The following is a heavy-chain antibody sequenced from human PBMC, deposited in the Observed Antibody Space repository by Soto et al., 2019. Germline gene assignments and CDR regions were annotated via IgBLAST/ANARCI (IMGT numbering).Heavy chain of an antibody. CDR1: GFTFSSYW. CDR3: AKDLGRNNWGG. Sequence: EVQLVESGGGLVQPGGSLRLSCAASGFTFSSYWMHWVRQAPGKGLVWVSRINSDGSTTNYADSVNGRFTISRDNAKNTLYLLMNSLRAEDTAVYYCAKDLGRNNWGGWGQGTLGTVSS. V-gene: IGHV3-74*01. J-gene: IGHJ4*02. CDR2: INSDGSTT. D-gene: IGHD1-1*01.